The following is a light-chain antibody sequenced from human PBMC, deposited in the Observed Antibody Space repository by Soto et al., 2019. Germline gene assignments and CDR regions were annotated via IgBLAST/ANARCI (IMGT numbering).Light chain of an antibody. CDR3: SSYTSSSLYV. J-gene: IGLJ1*01. V-gene: IGLV2-14*01. CDR2: DVS. CDR1: SSDVGGYNY. Sequence: QSVLTQPASVSGSPGQSITISCTGTSSDVGGYNYVSWYQQHPGKAPKLMIYDVSNRPSGVSNRFSGSKSGNTASLTISGLQAEDEADCYCSSYTSSSLYVLGTGTKVTVL.